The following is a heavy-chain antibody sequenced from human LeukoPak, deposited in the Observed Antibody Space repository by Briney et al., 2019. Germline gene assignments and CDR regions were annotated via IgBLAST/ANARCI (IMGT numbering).Heavy chain of an antibody. D-gene: IGHD2-21*01. CDR2: INPNSGGK. J-gene: IGHJ4*02. CDR1: GYTFTGYY. V-gene: IGHV1-2*06. Sequence: EASVKVSCKASGYTFTGYYMHWVRQAPGQGLEWMGRINPNSGGKNYAQKFQGRVTMTRDTSISTAYMELSRLRPDDTAVYYCARVTPAGLAYDYWGQGTLVTVSS. CDR3: ARVTPAGLAYDY.